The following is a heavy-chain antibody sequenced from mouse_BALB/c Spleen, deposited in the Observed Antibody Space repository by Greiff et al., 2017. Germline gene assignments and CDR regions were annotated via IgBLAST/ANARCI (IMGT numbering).Heavy chain of an antibody. CDR2: IDPENGDT. J-gene: IGHJ3*01. D-gene: IGHD1-1*01. CDR1: GFNIKDYY. CDR3: NAHYYGCSPFPY. Sequence: EVQLQQSGAELVRSGASVKLSCTASGFNIKDYYMHWVKQRPEQGLEWIGWIDPENGDTEYAPKFQGKATMTADTSSNTAYLQPSSLTSEDTAVYYCNAHYYGCSPFPYRGQGTLVTVSA. V-gene: IGHV14-4*02.